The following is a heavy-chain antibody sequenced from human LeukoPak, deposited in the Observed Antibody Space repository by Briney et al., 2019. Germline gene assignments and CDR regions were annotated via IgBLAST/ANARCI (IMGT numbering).Heavy chain of an antibody. Sequence: SQTLSLTCTVSGGSISSGGYYWSWIRQHPGKGLEWIGYIYYSGSTYYNPSLKSRVTISVDTSKNQFSLKLSSVTAADTAVYYCARSLRTAAHFDYWGQGTLVTVSS. CDR2: IYYSGST. D-gene: IGHD2-2*01. CDR3: ARSLRTAAHFDY. V-gene: IGHV4-31*03. J-gene: IGHJ4*02. CDR1: GGSISSGGYY.